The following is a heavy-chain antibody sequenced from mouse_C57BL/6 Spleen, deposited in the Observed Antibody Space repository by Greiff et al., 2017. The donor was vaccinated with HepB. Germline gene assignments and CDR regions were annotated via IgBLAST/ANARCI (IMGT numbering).Heavy chain of an antibody. CDR3: ARGGYGTLRYFDV. CDR1: GYSITSGYY. CDR2: ISYDGSN. J-gene: IGHJ1*03. Sequence: DVKLQESGPGLVKPSQSLSLTCSVTGYSITSGYYWNWIRQFPGNKLEWMGYISYDGSNNYNPSLKNRISITRDTSKNQFFLKLNSVTTEDTATYYCARGGYGTLRYFDVWGTGTTVTVSS. D-gene: IGHD1-1*01. V-gene: IGHV3-6*01.